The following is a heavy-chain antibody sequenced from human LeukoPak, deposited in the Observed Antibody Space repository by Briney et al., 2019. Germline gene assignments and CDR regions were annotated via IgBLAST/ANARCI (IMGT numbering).Heavy chain of an antibody. Sequence: SQTLSLTCAISGDSVSSNSAAWNWIRQSPSRGLEWLGRTYYRYKWYNDYAVSVRSRMTINPDTSKNQFFLQLNSVTPEDMAVYYCAREGEVGTTWSWFDPWGQGTLVTVSS. CDR3: AREGEVGTTWSWFDP. D-gene: IGHD1-26*01. J-gene: IGHJ5*02. CDR2: TYYRYKWYN. V-gene: IGHV6-1*01. CDR1: GDSVSSNSAA.